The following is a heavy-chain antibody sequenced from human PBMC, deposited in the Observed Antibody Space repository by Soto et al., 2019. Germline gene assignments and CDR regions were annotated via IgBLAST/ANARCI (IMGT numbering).Heavy chain of an antibody. Sequence: QVQLQESGPGLVKPSETLSLTCNVSGGSISGYYWSWIRQPAGKGLEWIGRIYSSGSTAYSPSLRSRITMSVDTSKNQFSLKVTSVTAADTVVYYCVRVGAVATNGGYFDYWGQGTLVTVSA. CDR3: VRVGAVATNGGYFDY. D-gene: IGHD6-19*01. CDR2: IYSSGST. J-gene: IGHJ4*02. V-gene: IGHV4-4*07. CDR1: GGSISGYY.